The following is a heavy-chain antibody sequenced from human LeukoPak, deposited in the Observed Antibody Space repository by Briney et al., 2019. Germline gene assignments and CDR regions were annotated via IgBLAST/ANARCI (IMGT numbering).Heavy chain of an antibody. V-gene: IGHV4-39*07. Sequence: SETLSLTCTVSGGFISSSSYYWGWIRQPPGKGLEWIGSIYYSGNTNYNPSLKSRVTISVDRSKNQFSLKLSSVTAADTAVYYCARHLWSEYHKFDYWGQGTLVTVSS. D-gene: IGHD3-3*01. CDR2: IYYSGNT. CDR3: ARHLWSEYHKFDY. J-gene: IGHJ4*02. CDR1: GGFISSSSYY.